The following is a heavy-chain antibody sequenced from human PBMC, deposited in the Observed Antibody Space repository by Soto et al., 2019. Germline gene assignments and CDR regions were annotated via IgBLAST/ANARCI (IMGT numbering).Heavy chain of an antibody. Sequence: LRLSCAASGFTFSTYAMSWVRQVPGKGLEWVSTISDAAGSAYYVDSVEGRFTISRDNSKKTLYLQMNSLRAEDSAVYYCARPYGGKIGDAPDLWGQGTMVTVSS. V-gene: IGHV3-23*01. CDR3: ARPYGGKIGDAPDL. CDR1: GFTFSTYA. CDR2: ISDAAGSA. J-gene: IGHJ3*01. D-gene: IGHD4-17*01.